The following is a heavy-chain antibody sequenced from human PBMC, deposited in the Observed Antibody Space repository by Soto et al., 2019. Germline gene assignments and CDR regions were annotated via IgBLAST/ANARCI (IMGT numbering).Heavy chain of an antibody. Sequence: SVKVSCKASGYTFTSYAMHWVRQAPGQGLEWMGRIIPILGIANYAQKFQGRVTITADKSTSTAYMELSSLRSEDTAVYYCARVGMSVAVDRKYYYYYGMDVWGQGTTVTVSS. D-gene: IGHD6-19*01. CDR2: IIPILGIA. CDR1: GYTFTSYA. V-gene: IGHV1-69*04. CDR3: ARVGMSVAVDRKYYYYYGMDV. J-gene: IGHJ6*02.